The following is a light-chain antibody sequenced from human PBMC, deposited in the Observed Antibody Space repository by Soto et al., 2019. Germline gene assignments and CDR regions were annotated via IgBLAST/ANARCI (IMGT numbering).Light chain of an antibody. CDR2: EVI. J-gene: IGLJ2*01. V-gene: IGLV2-8*01. Sequence: QSALTQPPSASGSPGQSVTISCTGTYSDVGGSNYVSWYQQHPGKAPKLVIYEVIQRPSGVPDRFSGSRSGNTASLTVSRLQAEDAADYYCSSNVVGTNLKIFGGGTKLTVL. CDR3: SSNVVGTNLKI. CDR1: YSDVGGSNY.